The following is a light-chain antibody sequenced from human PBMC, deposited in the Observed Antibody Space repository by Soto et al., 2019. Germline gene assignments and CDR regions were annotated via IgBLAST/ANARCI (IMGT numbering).Light chain of an antibody. V-gene: IGLV2-14*03. CDR3: SSFKSRFTFV. CDR2: XVX. CDR1: RSDVGAYNY. J-gene: IGLJ1*01. Sequence: QSALTQPASVSGSPGQSIAIPCTGTRSDVGAYNYVSWYXQHPGKAXXXXXSXVXXRPSGVSDRFYGSKSGNTASLTISGLQAEDEADYYGSSFKSRFTFVFGTGTKATGL.